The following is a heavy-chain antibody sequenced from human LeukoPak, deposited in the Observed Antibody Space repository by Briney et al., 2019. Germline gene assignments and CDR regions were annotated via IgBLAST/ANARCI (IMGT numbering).Heavy chain of an antibody. V-gene: IGHV4-4*07. D-gene: IGHD6-19*01. CDR1: GGSISSLY. J-gene: IGHJ4*02. Sequence: PSETLSLTCSVSGGSISSLYWSWIRQPAGKGLQWIGRIYTGGSTNYNPSLKSRVAMSVDTSKNQSSLKLSSVTAADTAVYYCARVGIGWSLDYWGQGTLVSVSS. CDR3: ARVGIGWSLDY. CDR2: IYTGGST.